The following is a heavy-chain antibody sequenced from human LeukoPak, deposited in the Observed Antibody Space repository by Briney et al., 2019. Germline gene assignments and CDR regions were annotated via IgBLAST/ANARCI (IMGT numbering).Heavy chain of an antibody. CDR3: ARTVAGSGIDYFDY. Sequence: GGSLRLSCAASGFTDSSNYMSWVRQAPGKGLEWVSVIYSGGSAYYADSVEGRFTISRDNSKNTLYLQMNTLGAEDTAVYYCARTVAGSGIDYFDYWGQGTLVTVSS. V-gene: IGHV3-53*01. J-gene: IGHJ4*02. CDR1: GFTDSSNY. D-gene: IGHD6-19*01. CDR2: IYSGGSA.